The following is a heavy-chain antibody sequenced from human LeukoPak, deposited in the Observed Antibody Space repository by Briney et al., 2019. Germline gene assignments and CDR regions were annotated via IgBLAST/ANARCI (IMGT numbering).Heavy chain of an antibody. V-gene: IGHV4-31*03. Sequence: SQTLSLTCTVSGGSISSGGDYWSWIRQHPGKGLEWIGYIYYTGNTYYNSSLKSRMTISVDTPKNQFPLQLSSVTAEDTAVYYCARGSGYYGWYFDLWGRGTLVTVSS. D-gene: IGHD3-22*01. CDR1: GGSISSGGDY. CDR2: IYYTGNT. J-gene: IGHJ2*01. CDR3: ARGSGYYGWYFDL.